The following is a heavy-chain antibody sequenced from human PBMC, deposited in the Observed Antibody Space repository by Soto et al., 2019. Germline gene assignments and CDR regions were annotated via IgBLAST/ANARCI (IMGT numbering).Heavy chain of an antibody. CDR3: ARVPAY. V-gene: IGHV4-30-2*01. Sequence: SETLSLTCAVSGGSISSGGYSWSWIRQPPGKGLEYIGYIYHSVSTYYNPSLKSRVTISVDRSKNQFSLRLSSVTAADTAVYYCARVPAYWGQGTLVTGSS. J-gene: IGHJ4*02. CDR1: GGSISSGGYS. CDR2: IYHSVST.